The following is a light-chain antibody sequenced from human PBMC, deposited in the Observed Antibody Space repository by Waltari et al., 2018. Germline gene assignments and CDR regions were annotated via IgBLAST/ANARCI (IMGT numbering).Light chain of an antibody. Sequence: IVLTQSPATLSLSPGERVTLSCRASQSVSRYLAWYQQKPGQAPRLLINDASNRATGIPDRFSGSGSGTDFTLTISSLEPEVFAVYYCQQRTNLITFGQGTRLEIK. CDR1: QSVSRY. V-gene: IGKV3-11*01. CDR2: DAS. CDR3: QQRTNLIT. J-gene: IGKJ5*01.